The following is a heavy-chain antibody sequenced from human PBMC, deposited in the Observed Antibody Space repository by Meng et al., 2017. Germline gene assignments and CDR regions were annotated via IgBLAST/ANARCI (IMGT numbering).Heavy chain of an antibody. V-gene: IGHV4-34*01. D-gene: IGHD6-6*01. CDR2: INHSGST. CDR3: ARRRGGSSDWFDP. Sequence: QVQLQQWGPGLLKPSETLSPTCAVQGGSFSGYYWSLIRQPPGKGLEWIGEINHSGSTNYNPSLKSRVTISVDTSKNQFSLKLSSVTAADTAVYYCARRRGGSSDWFDPWGQGTLVTVSS. CDR1: GGSFSGYY. J-gene: IGHJ5*02.